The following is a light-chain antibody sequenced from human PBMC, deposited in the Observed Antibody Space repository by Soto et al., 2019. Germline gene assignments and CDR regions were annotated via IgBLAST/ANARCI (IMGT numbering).Light chain of an antibody. V-gene: IGKV1-12*01. Sequence: DIQMTQSPSSVSASVGDRVSITCRASQGISNWVAWYQQKPGRAPKLLIYTGSSLQSGVPSRFSRTGSRTDFTLTLSSLQPEDVATYYCQHANRFHLSFGGGTKVEIK. CDR1: QGISNW. J-gene: IGKJ4*01. CDR3: QHANRFHLS. CDR2: TGS.